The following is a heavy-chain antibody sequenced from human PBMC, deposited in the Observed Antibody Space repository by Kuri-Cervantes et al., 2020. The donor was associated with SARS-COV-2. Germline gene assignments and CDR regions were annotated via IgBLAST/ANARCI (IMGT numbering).Heavy chain of an antibody. Sequence: GESLKISCAASGFTFSSYSMNWVRQAPGKGLEWVSSISSSSSYIYYADSVKGRFTISRDNAKNSLYLQMNSLRAEDTAVYYCARASASIAARLVLYYYYYMDVWGKGTTVTVS. CDR2: ISSSSSYI. D-gene: IGHD6-6*01. CDR1: GFTFSSYS. J-gene: IGHJ6*03. CDR3: ARASASIAARLVLYYYYYMDV. V-gene: IGHV3-21*01.